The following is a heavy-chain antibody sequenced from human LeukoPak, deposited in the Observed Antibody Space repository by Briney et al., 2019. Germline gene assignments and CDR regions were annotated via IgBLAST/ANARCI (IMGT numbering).Heavy chain of an antibody. CDR1: GFTLSSYW. V-gene: IGHV3-7*01. D-gene: IGHD1-26*01. Sequence: GGSLRLSCAASGFTLSSYWMSWVRQAPGKGLEWVANIKYDGSGKYYADSVKGRFTISRDDAKNSLYLEMNRLRVEDTAVYYCARDLFSGSYQEDFWGQGTLVTVPS. CDR2: IKYDGSGK. CDR3: ARDLFSGSYQEDF. J-gene: IGHJ4*02.